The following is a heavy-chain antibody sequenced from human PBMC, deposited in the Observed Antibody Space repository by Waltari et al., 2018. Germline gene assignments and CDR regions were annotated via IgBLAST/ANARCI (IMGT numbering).Heavy chain of an antibody. CDR1: GFTFSSSA. J-gene: IGHJ4*02. Sequence: QVQLVESGGGVVQPGRSLRLSCAASGFTFSSSAMHWVRQAPGKGLEWVAVISYDGSNKYYADSVKGRFTISRDNSKNTLYLQMNSLRAEDTAVYYCAREGPPGTFDYWGQGTLVTVSS. CDR2: ISYDGSNK. V-gene: IGHV3-30-3*01. CDR3: AREGPPGTFDY.